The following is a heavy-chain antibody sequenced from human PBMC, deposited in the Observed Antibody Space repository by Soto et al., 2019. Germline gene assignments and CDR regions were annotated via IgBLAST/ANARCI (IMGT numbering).Heavy chain of an antibody. CDR1: GFTFSSYW. CDR2: TKQDGSEK. D-gene: IGHD3-3*01. J-gene: IGHJ6*02. V-gene: IGHV3-7*03. CDR3: ARVNPYYDFWSGYYSHYGMDV. Sequence: GGSLRLSCAASGFTFSSYWMSWVCQAPGKGMEWVANTKQDGSEKSYVDSVKRRFTTPRDNAKNSLYLQMNSLRAEDTAVYYCARVNPYYDFWSGYYSHYGMDVWGQGTTVTVSS.